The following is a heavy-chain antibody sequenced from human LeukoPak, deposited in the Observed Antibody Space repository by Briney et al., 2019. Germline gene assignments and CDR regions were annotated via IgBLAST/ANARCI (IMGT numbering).Heavy chain of an antibody. Sequence: ASVKVSCKASGYTFTSYYMHWVRQAPGQGLEWVGIINPSGGSTSYAQKFQGRVTMTRDTSTSTVYMELSSLRSEDTAVYYCARVTLYYYDSSGYYPLDYWGQGTLVTVSS. V-gene: IGHV1-46*01. CDR1: GYTFTSYY. CDR3: ARVTLYYYDSSGYYPLDY. J-gene: IGHJ4*02. CDR2: INPSGGST. D-gene: IGHD3-22*01.